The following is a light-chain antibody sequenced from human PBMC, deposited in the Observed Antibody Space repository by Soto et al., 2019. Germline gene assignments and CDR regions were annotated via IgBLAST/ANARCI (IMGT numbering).Light chain of an antibody. V-gene: IGKV3-20*01. J-gene: IGKJ4*01. Sequence: EVVLTQSPGTLSLSPGEGATLSCKATQRVGSTYLAWYQQKPGQAPRLLSYGASNRATGIPDRFSGSGSGTDFILSISRLEPEDFTVYFCQQYGSSPFTFGGGTKVE. CDR1: QRVGSTY. CDR2: GAS. CDR3: QQYGSSPFT.